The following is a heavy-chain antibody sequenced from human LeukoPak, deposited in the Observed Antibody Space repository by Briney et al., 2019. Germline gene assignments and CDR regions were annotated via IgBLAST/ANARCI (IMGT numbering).Heavy chain of an antibody. V-gene: IGHV1-2*02. Sequence: ASVKVSCTASGYTFTGYYVHWVRQAPGQGLEWMGWINPNSGGTNYAQKFQGRVTMTRDTSISTAYMELSRLRSDDTAVYYCARVRIAARRLPLHAFDIWGQGTMVTVSS. CDR2: INPNSGGT. D-gene: IGHD6-6*01. CDR1: GYTFTGYY. CDR3: ARVRIAARRLPLHAFDI. J-gene: IGHJ3*02.